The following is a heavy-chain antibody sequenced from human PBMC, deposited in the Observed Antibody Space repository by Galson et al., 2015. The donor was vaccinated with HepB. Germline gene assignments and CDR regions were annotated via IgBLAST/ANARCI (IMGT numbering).Heavy chain of an antibody. CDR3: ASQYYYDSTLWEKDYYYGMGV. V-gene: IGHV3-48*02. J-gene: IGHJ6*02. D-gene: IGHD3-22*01. CDR1: GFTFSSYW. Sequence: SLRLSCAASGFTFSSYWMHWVRQAPGKGLEWVSYISSSSSTIYYADSVKGRFTISRDNAKNSLYLQMNSLRDEDTAVYYCASQYYYDSTLWEKDYYYGMGVWGQGTTVTVSS. CDR2: ISSSSSTI.